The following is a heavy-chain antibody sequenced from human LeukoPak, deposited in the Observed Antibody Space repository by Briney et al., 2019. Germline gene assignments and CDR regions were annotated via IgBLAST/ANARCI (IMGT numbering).Heavy chain of an antibody. D-gene: IGHD1-26*01. CDR1: GFTFSSYA. J-gene: IGHJ4*02. CDR3: ARGELVGATTFFDY. CDR2: ISYDGSNK. Sequence: QSGGSLRLSCAASGFTFSSYAMHWVRQAPGKGLEWVAVISYDGSNKYYADSVKGRFTISRDNSKNTLYLQMNSLRAEDTAVYYCARGELVGATTFFDYWGQGTLVTVSS. V-gene: IGHV3-30-3*01.